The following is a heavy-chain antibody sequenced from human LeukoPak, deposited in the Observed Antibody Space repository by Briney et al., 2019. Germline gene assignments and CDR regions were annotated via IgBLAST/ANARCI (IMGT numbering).Heavy chain of an antibody. V-gene: IGHV3-30-3*01. CDR1: GFSLSNFQ. D-gene: IGHD3-10*01. CDR3: MRDYMGWFDP. Sequence: GGSLRLSCVASGFSLSNFQMYWVRQAPGKGLEWVSIISLDGSTEFYADSVKGRFTISRDSASNTMHLEMNNLRTEDTAVYYCMRDYMGWFDPWGQGTLVTVSS. CDR2: ISLDGSTE. J-gene: IGHJ5*02.